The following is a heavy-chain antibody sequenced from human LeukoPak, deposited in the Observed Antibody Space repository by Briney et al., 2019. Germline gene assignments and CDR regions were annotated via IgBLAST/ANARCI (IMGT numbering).Heavy chain of an antibody. CDR3: ARFYAGTVLDY. J-gene: IGHJ4*02. D-gene: IGHD1-1*01. CDR1: GFTFSDYY. V-gene: IGHV3-21*01. Sequence: GGSLRLSCAASGFTFSDYYMSWVRQAPGKGLEWVSSISSSSSYIYYADSVKGRSTISRDNAKNSLYLQMNSLRAEDTAVYYCARFYAGTVLDYWGQGTLVTVSS. CDR2: ISSSSSYI.